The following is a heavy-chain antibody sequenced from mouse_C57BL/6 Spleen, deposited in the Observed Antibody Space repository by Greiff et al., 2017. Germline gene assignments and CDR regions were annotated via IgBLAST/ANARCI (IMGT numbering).Heavy chain of an antibody. CDR3: ARSPFITTREGFDY. Sequence: QVQLQQPGAELVMPGASVKLSCKASGYTFTSYWMHWVKQRPGQGLEWIGEIDPSDSYTNYNQKFKGKSTLTVDKSSSTAYMQLSSLTSEDSAVYYCARSPFITTREGFDYWGQGTTLTVSS. D-gene: IGHD1-1*01. CDR2: IDPSDSYT. V-gene: IGHV1-69*01. J-gene: IGHJ2*01. CDR1: GYTFTSYW.